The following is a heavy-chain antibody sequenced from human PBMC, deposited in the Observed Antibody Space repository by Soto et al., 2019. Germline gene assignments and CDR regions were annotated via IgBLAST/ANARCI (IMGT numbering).Heavy chain of an antibody. J-gene: IGHJ6*02. CDR3: ARVLDDSSGYYYGGGYYYYGMDV. CDR1: GYTFTSYG. V-gene: IGHV1-18*01. D-gene: IGHD3-22*01. Sequence: QVQLVLSGAEVKKHGASVKVSCKAFGYTFTSYGISWVRQAPGQGLEWMGWISAYNGNTNYAQKLQGRVTMTTDTSTSTAYMELRSVRSDDTAVYYCARVLDDSSGYYYGGGYYYYGMDVWGQGTTVTVSS. CDR2: ISAYNGNT.